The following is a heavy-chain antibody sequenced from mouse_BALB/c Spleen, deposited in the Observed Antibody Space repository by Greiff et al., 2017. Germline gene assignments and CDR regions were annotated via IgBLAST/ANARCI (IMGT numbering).Heavy chain of an antibody. CDR1: GFTFSSFG. V-gene: IGHV5-17*02. CDR2: ISSGSSTI. D-gene: IGHD2-14*01. Sequence: EVQLVESGGGLVQPGGSRKLSCAASGFTFSSFGMHWVRQAPEKGLEWVAYISSGSSTIYYADTVKGRFTISRDNPKNTLFLQMTSLRSEDTAMYYCARSGYRYGLDWGQGTLVTVSA. J-gene: IGHJ3*01. CDR3: ARSGYRYGLD.